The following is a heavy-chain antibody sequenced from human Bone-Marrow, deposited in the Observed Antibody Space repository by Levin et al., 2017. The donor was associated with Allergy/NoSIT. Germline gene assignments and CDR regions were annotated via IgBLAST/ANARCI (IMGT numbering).Heavy chain of an antibody. V-gene: IGHV1-3*01. Sequence: ASVKVSCEPSGYSFADYTIHWVRQAPGQRPEWMGWLNPGNGITKYSQKFQGRVTITRDTSANTANLELSSLTSEDTAIYYCARDVGGPGKWYLDVWGRGTLVSVSS. J-gene: IGHJ2*01. CDR1: GYSFADYT. D-gene: IGHD3-10*01. CDR3: ARDVGGPGKWYLDV. CDR2: LNPGNGIT.